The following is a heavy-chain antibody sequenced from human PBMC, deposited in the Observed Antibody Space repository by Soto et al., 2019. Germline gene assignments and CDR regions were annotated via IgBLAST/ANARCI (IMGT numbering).Heavy chain of an antibody. CDR3: ARAHVAHNWFDP. J-gene: IGHJ5*02. V-gene: IGHV1-46*01. CDR1: GYTFTSYY. D-gene: IGHD5-12*01. CDR2: INPSGGST. Sequence: GASVKVSCNASGYTFTSYYMHWVRQAPGQGLEWMGIINPSGGSTSYAQKFQGRVTMTRDTSTSTVYMELSSLRSEDTAVYYCARAHVAHNWFDPWGQGTLVTVSS.